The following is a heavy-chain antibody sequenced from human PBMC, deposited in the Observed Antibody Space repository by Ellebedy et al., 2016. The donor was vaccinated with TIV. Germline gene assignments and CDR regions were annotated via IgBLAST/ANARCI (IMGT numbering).Heavy chain of an antibody. CDR3: ARGYSYEFDY. CDR2: INHSGST. J-gene: IGHJ4*02. CDR1: GGSFSGYY. V-gene: IGHV4-34*01. D-gene: IGHD5-18*01. Sequence: GSLRLXCAVYGGSFSGYYWSWIRQPPGKGLEWIGEINHSGSTNYNPSLKSRVTISVDTSKNQFSLKLSSVTAADTAVYYCARGYSYEFDYWGQGTLVTVSS.